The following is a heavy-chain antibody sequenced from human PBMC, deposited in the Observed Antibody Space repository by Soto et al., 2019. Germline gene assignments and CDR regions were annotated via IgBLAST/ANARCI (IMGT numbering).Heavy chain of an antibody. CDR2: INPNSGGT. Sequence: ASVKVSCKASGYTFTGYYMHWVRQAPGQGLEWMGWINPNSGGTNYAQKFKGRVTMTRDTFISTAYMELSRLRSADTAVHSCCLVGHYGQASLVIFSS. CDR1: GYTFTGYY. D-gene: IGHD2-2*01. V-gene: IGHV1-2*02. CDR3: CLVGH. J-gene: IGHJ1*01.